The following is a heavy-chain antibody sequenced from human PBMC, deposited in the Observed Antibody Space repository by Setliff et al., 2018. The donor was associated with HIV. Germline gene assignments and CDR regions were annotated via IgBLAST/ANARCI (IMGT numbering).Heavy chain of an antibody. D-gene: IGHD6-6*01. CDR2: INPNSGGT. Sequence: GASVKVSCKASGYTFTGYYMHWVRQAPGQGLEWMGRINPNSGGTNHAQKFQGRVTITRDTSATTAYMELSSLRSEDTAVYYCARGFSVYSSSDPLLNWFDPWGQGTPVTVSS. J-gene: IGHJ5*02. V-gene: IGHV1-2*06. CDR3: ARGFSVYSSSDPLLNWFDP. CDR1: GYTFTGYY.